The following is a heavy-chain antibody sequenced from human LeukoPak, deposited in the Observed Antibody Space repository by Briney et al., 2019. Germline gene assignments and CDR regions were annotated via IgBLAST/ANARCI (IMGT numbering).Heavy chain of an antibody. J-gene: IGHJ4*02. D-gene: IGHD1-26*01. CDR2: ISSSSSYI. CDR3: ARDSGSYEFDY. V-gene: IGHV3-21*01. CDR1: GFTFSSYS. Sequence: ERSLRLSCAASGFTFSSYSMNWVLQAPGKGLEWVSSISSSSSYIYYANSVKGRFTISRDNAKNSLYLQMNSLRAEDTAVYYCARDSGSYEFDYWGQGTLVTVSS.